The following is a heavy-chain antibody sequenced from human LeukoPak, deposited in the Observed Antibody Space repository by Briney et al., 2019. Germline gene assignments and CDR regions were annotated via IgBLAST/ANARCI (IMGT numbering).Heavy chain of an antibody. V-gene: IGHV1-46*01. D-gene: IGHD4-17*01. CDR2: INPSGGTT. J-gene: IGHJ2*01. Sequence: ASVKVSCKASGYSFTTYNVHWLRQAPGQGLEWMAVINPSGGTTGFAQKFQGRVTLTRDTSTSTVYMELTGLRSEDTVVYYCARSTTVTTRGGWYFDLWGRGTLVTVSS. CDR1: GYSFTTYN. CDR3: ARSTTVTTRGGWYFDL.